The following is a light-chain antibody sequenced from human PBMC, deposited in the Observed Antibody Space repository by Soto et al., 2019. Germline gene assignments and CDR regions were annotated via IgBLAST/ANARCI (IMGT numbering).Light chain of an antibody. CDR2: GAS. CDR3: QHYGSSWT. CDR1: QSVSSYY. V-gene: IGKV3-20*01. Sequence: EIVLTQSPGTLSLSPGERATLSCRASQSVSSYYLAWYQQKPGQAPRLLIYGASSRATGIPDRFSGSGSGTDFTLTIRRLEPEDFAVYYCQHYGSSWTFGQGTKVDIK. J-gene: IGKJ1*01.